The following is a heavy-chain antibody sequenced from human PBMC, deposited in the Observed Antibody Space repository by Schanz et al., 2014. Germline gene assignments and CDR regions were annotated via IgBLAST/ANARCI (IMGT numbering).Heavy chain of an antibody. CDR2: IHSTGGTT. D-gene: IGHD3-16*01. CDR3: ATIGVNDYWRFGLDL. CDR1: GGTFYNYA. V-gene: IGHV1-69*08. Sequence: QVQLVQSGAEVKKPGSSVKVSCKASGGTFYNYAVNWVRQAPGQGLEWMGIIHSTGGTTSPAPNFLGRVTITADKSTSPAYMELKSLTSADTAVYYCATIGVNDYWRFGLDLWGQGTTVTVSS. J-gene: IGHJ6*02.